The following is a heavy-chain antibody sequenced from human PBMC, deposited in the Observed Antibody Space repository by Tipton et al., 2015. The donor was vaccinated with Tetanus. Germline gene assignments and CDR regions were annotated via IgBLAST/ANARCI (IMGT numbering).Heavy chain of an antibody. Sequence: TLSLTCTVSGGSISSGGYYWSWIRQHPGKGLEWIGYIYYSGSTYYNPSLKSRVTISVDTSKNQFSLKLSSVTAADTAVYYCARLIEMATIYYFDYWGQGTLVTVSS. CDR2: IYYSGST. J-gene: IGHJ4*02. CDR1: GGSISSGGYY. CDR3: ARLIEMATIYYFDY. V-gene: IGHV4-31*03. D-gene: IGHD5-24*01.